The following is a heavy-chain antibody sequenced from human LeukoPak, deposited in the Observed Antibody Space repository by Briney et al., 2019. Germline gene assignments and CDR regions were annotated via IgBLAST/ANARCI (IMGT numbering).Heavy chain of an antibody. CDR3: AKDWVASSWFNWFDP. J-gene: IGHJ5*02. V-gene: IGHV3-21*01. CDR1: GFTFSSNT. CDR2: ISSGSSYI. Sequence: GGSLRLSCAASGFTFSSNTMNWVRQAPGKGLEWVSSISSGSSYIYYADSVKGRFTISRDNAKNSLFLQMNSLRAEDTAVYYCAKDWVASSWFNWFDPWGQGTLVTVSS. D-gene: IGHD6-13*01.